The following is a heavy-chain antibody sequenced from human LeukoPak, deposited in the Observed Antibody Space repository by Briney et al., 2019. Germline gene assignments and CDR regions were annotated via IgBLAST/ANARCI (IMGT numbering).Heavy chain of an antibody. CDR1: GGSISSYY. Sequence: PSETLSLTCTVSGGSISSYYWSWIRQPPGKGLEWIGYIYYSGSTNYNPSLKSRVTISVDTSKNQFSLKLSSVTAADTAVYYCARAPQDGSNWSHYFDHWGRGALVTVSS. CDR3: ARAPQDGSNWSHYFDH. D-gene: IGHD6-13*01. CDR2: IYYSGST. V-gene: IGHV4-59*01. J-gene: IGHJ4*02.